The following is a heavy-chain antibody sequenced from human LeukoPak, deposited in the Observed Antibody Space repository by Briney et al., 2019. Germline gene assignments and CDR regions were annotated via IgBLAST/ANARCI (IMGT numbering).Heavy chain of an antibody. CDR2: NTSNANT. D-gene: IGHD6-19*01. CDR3: ARAGSGWSFDY. J-gene: IGHJ4*02. Sequence: AETLSLTCTVSGGSISLYYWTWIRLPPGEGLEWIGYNTSNANTNYNPSLKSRVTISVDMTKNQFSLRLSSVTAADTAVYYCARAGSGWSFDYWGQGTLVTVSS. CDR1: GGSISLYY. V-gene: IGHV4-59*01.